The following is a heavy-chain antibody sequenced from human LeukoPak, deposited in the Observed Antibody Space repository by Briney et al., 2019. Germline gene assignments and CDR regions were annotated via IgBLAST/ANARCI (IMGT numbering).Heavy chain of an antibody. CDR3: ASGSDSSGYLVAFDI. D-gene: IGHD3-22*01. V-gene: IGHV1-69*13. CDR1: AGTFSSYA. J-gene: IGHJ3*02. Sequence: GASVKVSCKASAGTFSSYAISWVRQAPGQGLEWMGGIIPIFGTANYAQKFQGRVTITADESTSTAYMELRSLRSEDTAVYYCASGSDSSGYLVAFDIWGQGTMVTVSS. CDR2: IIPIFGTA.